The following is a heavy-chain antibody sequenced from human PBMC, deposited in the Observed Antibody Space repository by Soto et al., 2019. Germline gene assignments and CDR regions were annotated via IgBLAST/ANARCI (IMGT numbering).Heavy chain of an antibody. CDR3: ATHPLNYDSSGYYDGGPYGMDV. Sequence: SESLSLSCPVYGDSICRGGSYWCWIRQHTGKGLDWIGDIYYSGSTYYSPSLKSRVTISIDTSMNQFSLKLYSVTAADTAVYYCATHPLNYDSSGYYDGGPYGMDVWGQGTTDTV. CDR2: IYYSGST. V-gene: IGHV4-31*03. D-gene: IGHD3-22*01. CDR1: GDSICRGGSY. J-gene: IGHJ6*02.